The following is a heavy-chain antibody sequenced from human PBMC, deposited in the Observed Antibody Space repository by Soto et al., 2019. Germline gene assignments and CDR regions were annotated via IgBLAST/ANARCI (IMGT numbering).Heavy chain of an antibody. CDR1: SGTLSSSNL. CDR3: ARVMVAAIDNWFDP. Sequence: PSETLSLTCAVASGTLSSSNLWSWVHQTPGKGLEWIGEIYHSGSTNYNPSLKSRVTISVDKSKYQFSLKLSSVTAADTAVYYCARVMVAAIDNWFDPWGQGTLVTVSS. D-gene: IGHD2-15*01. V-gene: IGHV4-4*02. CDR2: IYHSGST. J-gene: IGHJ5*02.